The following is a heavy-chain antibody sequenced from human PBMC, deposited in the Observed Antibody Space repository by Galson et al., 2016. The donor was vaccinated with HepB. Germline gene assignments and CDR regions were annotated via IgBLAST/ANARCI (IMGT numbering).Heavy chain of an antibody. J-gene: IGHJ2*01. CDR3: ARDPPYSVKGREFYFDL. V-gene: IGHV4-61*02. CDR2: IYTSGRT. CDR1: SGSLSSASHY. Sequence: TLSLTCTVSSGSLSSASHYWSWIRQPAGKGLEWIGRIYTSGRTDYNPSLKSRVTISGDTSKNHFSLNLSSVTAADTAVYYCARDPPYSVKGREFYFDLWGRGTLVAVSS. D-gene: IGHD3-10*01.